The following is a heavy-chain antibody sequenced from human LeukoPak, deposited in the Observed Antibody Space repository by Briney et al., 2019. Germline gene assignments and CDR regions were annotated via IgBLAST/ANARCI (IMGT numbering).Heavy chain of an antibody. J-gene: IGHJ5*02. CDR1: GGSIGSYY. V-gene: IGHV4-59*01. CDR3: ASSLLAYGWFDP. D-gene: IGHD2-8*02. CDR2: IYYSGST. Sequence: SETLSLTCTVPGGSIGSYYWSWIRQPPGKGLEWIGYIYYSGSTNYNPSLKSRVTISVDTSKNQFSLKLSSVTAADTAVYYCASSLLAYGWFDPWGQGTLVTVSS.